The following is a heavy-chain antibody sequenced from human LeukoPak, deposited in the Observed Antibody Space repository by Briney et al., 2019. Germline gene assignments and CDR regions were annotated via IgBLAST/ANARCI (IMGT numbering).Heavy chain of an antibody. CDR2: ISSSSSTI. CDR3: ARHVERYSSGWFDY. V-gene: IGHV3-48*02. J-gene: IGHJ4*02. D-gene: IGHD6-19*01. CDR1: GFTLSSYS. Sequence: GGSLRLSCAASGFTLSSYSMNWVRQAPGKGLEWVSYISSSSSTIYYADSVKGRFTISRDNAKNSLYLQMNSLRDEDAAVYYCARHVERYSSGWFDYWGQGTLVTVSS.